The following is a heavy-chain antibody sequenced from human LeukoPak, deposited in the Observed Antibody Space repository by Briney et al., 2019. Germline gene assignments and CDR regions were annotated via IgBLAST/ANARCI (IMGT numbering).Heavy chain of an antibody. V-gene: IGHV3-30*03. CDR3: ARDLSPVVRASPMGY. CDR2: ITYDGYYK. CDR1: GFTFTSYG. J-gene: IGHJ4*02. D-gene: IGHD3-10*01. Sequence: GTSLRLSCAASGFTFTSYGMHWVRQAPGKGLEWVALITYDGYYKYYSDSVKGRFTISSDTSKNTLYLQMNSLRAEDTAVYYGARDLSPVVRASPMGYWGQGTLVTVSS.